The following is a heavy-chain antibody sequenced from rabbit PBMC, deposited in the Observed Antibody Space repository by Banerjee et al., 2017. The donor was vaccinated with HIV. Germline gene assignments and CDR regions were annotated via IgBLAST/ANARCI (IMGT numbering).Heavy chain of an antibody. Sequence: QEQLKETGGGLVQPGGSLTLPCKASGFDFSRNAMGWVRQAPGKGLELIACIYTISGDTVYATWAKGRFTISKTSSTTVTLQMTSLTAADTATYFCARDDVGSPGYAFNLWGQGTLVTVS. V-gene: IGHV1S45*01. CDR2: IYTISGDT. D-gene: IGHD3-1*01. CDR3: ARDDVGSPGYAFNL. CDR1: GFDFSRNA. J-gene: IGHJ4*01.